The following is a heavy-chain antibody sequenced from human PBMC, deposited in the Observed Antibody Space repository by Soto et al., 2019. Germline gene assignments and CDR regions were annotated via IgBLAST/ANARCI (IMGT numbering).Heavy chain of an antibody. Sequence: GGSLRLSCAASGFTFSSYWMSWVRQAPGKGLEWVANIKQDGSEKYYVDSVKGRFTISRDNAKNSLYLQMNSLRAEDTAVYYCARGPQRYYYGSGSYFYWGQGTLVTVSS. J-gene: IGHJ4*02. CDR1: GFTFSSYW. CDR2: IKQDGSEK. V-gene: IGHV3-7*01. CDR3: ARGPQRYYYGSGSYFY. D-gene: IGHD3-10*01.